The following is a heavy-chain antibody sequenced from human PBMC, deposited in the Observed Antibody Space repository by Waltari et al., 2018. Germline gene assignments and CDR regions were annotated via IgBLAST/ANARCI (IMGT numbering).Heavy chain of an antibody. Sequence: QVQLQQWGAGLLKPSETLSLTCAVYGGSFSGYYWSWIRQPPGKGLEWIGEINHSGSTNYNPSLKSRVTISVDTSKNQFSLKLSSVTAADTAVYYCARGRGGNFWSGYWYDYWGPGTLVTVSS. J-gene: IGHJ4*02. CDR3: ARGRGGNFWSGYWYDY. CDR1: GGSFSGYY. V-gene: IGHV4-34*01. CDR2: INHSGST. D-gene: IGHD3-3*01.